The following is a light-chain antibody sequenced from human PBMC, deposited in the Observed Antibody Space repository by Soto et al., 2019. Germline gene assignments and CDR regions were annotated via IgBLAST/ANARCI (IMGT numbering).Light chain of an antibody. Sequence: EIVLTQSPGTLSLSPGERATLSCRASQSVTNNFLAWYQHKPGQAPRLLIYGASSRAADIPDRFSGSGSGTDFTLTINCLEPEDFAVYYCQQCGSSPQTFGQGTKVEIK. J-gene: IGKJ1*01. CDR3: QQCGSSPQT. CDR2: GAS. CDR1: QSVTNNF. V-gene: IGKV3-20*01.